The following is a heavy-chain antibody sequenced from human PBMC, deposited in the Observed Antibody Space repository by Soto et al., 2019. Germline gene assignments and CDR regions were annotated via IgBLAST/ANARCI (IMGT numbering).Heavy chain of an antibody. CDR3: AKAKDQTSGTPIRPFDY. CDR1: AFTFSTYA. J-gene: IGHJ4*02. D-gene: IGHD3-10*01. CDR2: ISGSGGST. Sequence: PGGSLRLSCAASAFTFSTYAMSWVRQAPGKGLEWVSTISGSGGSTYFADSVKGRFAISRDNSRNTLYLQMSSLRVEDTAVYYCAKAKDQTSGTPIRPFDYWGQGTLVTVSS. V-gene: IGHV3-23*01.